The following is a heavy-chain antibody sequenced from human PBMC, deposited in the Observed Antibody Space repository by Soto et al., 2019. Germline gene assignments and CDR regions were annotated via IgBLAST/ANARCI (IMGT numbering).Heavy chain of an antibody. J-gene: IGHJ2*01. CDR2: IYSGGNT. CDR1: GFTVSSSY. CDR3: ATHVGCYWYFDL. D-gene: IGHD1-26*01. V-gene: IGHV3-66*01. Sequence: EVQLVESGGGLVQPGGSLRLSCAASGFTVSSSYMGWVRQAPGKGLEWVSSIYSGGNTYYADAVRGRFTISTDNSKDTLYLQMNSLRGDDTAMYYCATHVGCYWYFDLWGRGTLVTVSS.